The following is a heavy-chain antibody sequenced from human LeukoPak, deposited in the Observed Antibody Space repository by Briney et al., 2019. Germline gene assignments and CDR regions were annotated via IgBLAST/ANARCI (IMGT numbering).Heavy chain of an antibody. CDR2: IYTSGST. D-gene: IGHD2-2*01. V-gene: IGHV4-61*02. CDR1: GGSISSGSYY. J-gene: IGHJ4*01. CDR3: ARVVPAARFDY. Sequence: PSQTLSLTCTVSGGSISSGSYYWSWIRQPAGKGLEWIGRIYTSGSTNYNPSLKSRVTISVDTSKNQFSLKLSSVTAADTAVYYCARVVPAARFDYWGQEPWSPSPQ.